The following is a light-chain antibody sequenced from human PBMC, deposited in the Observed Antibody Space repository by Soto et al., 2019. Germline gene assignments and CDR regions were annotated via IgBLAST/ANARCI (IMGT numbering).Light chain of an antibody. Sequence: DIQMTQSPSSVSASVGDRVTITCRASQGIRSWLASYQQKPGKAPKLLMYAASSSQRGIPSRFSGSGSGTDFTLTLSTLQPEDFATYYCQQTNSFPLTFGGGTKVEIK. V-gene: IGKV1-12*01. J-gene: IGKJ4*01. CDR2: AAS. CDR3: QQTNSFPLT. CDR1: QGIRSW.